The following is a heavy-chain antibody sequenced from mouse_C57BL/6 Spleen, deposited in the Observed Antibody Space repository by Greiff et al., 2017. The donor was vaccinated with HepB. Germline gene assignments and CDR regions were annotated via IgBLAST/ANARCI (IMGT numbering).Heavy chain of an antibody. D-gene: IGHD1-1*01. V-gene: IGHV1-69*01. CDR2: IDPSDSYT. J-gene: IGHJ3*01. CDR3: ARGSSLAWFAY. CDR1: GYTFTSYW. Sequence: QVQLQQPGAELVMPGASVKLSCKASGYTFTSYWMHWVKQRPGQGLEWIGEIDPSDSYTNYNQKFKGKSTLTVDKSSGTAYMQLSSLTSEDSAVYYCARGSSLAWFAYWGQGTLVTVAA.